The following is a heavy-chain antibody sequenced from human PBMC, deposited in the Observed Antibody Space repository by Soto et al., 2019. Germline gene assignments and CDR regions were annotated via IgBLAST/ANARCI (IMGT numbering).Heavy chain of an antibody. V-gene: IGHV3-30-3*01. CDR1: GFTLTTYG. Sequence: GGSLRLSCAASGFTLTTYGLHWVRQAPGKGLEWVAAMSYDGSNKYYADSVKGRFTISRDNSKNTLYLQMNSLRAEDTAVYHCARDLRFEGYYYYGMDVWGQGTTVTVSS. CDR2: MSYDGSNK. J-gene: IGHJ6*02. D-gene: IGHD3-16*01. CDR3: ARDLRFEGYYYYGMDV.